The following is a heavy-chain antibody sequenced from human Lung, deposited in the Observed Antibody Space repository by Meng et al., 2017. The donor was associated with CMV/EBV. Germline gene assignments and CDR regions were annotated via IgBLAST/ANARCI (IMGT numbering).Heavy chain of an antibody. CDR1: GGSVSSGSFY. J-gene: IGHJ3*02. CDR2: VYYSGST. V-gene: IGHV4-61*01. CDR3: ARAPQNIAAAGISAFDI. Sequence: SETLSLXXTVSGGSVSSGSFYWSWIRQPPGEGLEWIGFVYYSGSTNYNPALKSRVTMSIDTSKNQFSLKLSSVTAADTAMYYCARAPQNIAAAGISAFDIWGQGXMVTVSS. D-gene: IGHD6-13*01.